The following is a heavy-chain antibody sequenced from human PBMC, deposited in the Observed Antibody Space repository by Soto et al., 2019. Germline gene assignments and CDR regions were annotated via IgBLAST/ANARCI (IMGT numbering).Heavy chain of an antibody. CDR1: GYSFTSYW. V-gene: IGHV5-51*01. Sequence: GESLKISCKGSGYSFTSYWIGWVRQMPGKGLEWMGIIYPGDSDTRYSPSLQGQVTISADKPISTAYLQWSSLKASDTAMYYCARQPYYDFWSGYYRYYGMDVWGQGTTVTVSS. J-gene: IGHJ6*02. CDR3: ARQPYYDFWSGYYRYYGMDV. CDR2: IYPGDSDT. D-gene: IGHD3-3*01.